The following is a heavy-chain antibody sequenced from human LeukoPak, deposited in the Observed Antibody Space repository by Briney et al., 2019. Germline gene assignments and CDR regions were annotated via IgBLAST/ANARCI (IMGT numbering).Heavy chain of an antibody. CDR1: GITFSNYA. CDR2: ISGSAHKI. V-gene: IGHV3-23*01. Sequence: GSLSLSCVASGITFSNYAVSWVRQAPEKGLDWVSVISGSAHKIRYADSVKGRFTISRDNAKNSLYLQMNSLRAEDTAVYYCARDKYGDYVIDYWGQGTLVTVSS. CDR3: ARDKYGDYVIDY. D-gene: IGHD4-17*01. J-gene: IGHJ4*02.